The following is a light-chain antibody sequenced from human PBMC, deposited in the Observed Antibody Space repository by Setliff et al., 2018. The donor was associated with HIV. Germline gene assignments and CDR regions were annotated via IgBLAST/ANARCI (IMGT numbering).Light chain of an antibody. CDR3: CSYAGRISWV. V-gene: IGLV2-14*01. J-gene: IGLJ3*02. Sequence: QSALAQPASVSGSPGQSITISCTGTSSDVGGYSHVSWYQQHPGKAPKLIIYEVSNRPSGVSNRFSGSKSGNTASLTISGLQADDEADYYCCSYAGRISWVFGGGTKVTVL. CDR1: SSDVGGYSH. CDR2: EVS.